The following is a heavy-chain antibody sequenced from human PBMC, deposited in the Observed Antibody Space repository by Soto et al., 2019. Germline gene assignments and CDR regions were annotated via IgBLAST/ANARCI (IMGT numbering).Heavy chain of an antibody. D-gene: IGHD2-2*01. CDR3: ARDERVPAANRVYYYYYYMDV. J-gene: IGHJ6*03. V-gene: IGHV1-3*01. Sequence: GASVKVSCKASGYTFTSYAMHWVRQAPGQRLEWTGWINAGNGNTKYSQKFQGRVTITRDTSASTAYMELSSLRSEDTAVYYCARDERVPAANRVYYYYYYMDVWGKGTTVTVSS. CDR1: GYTFTSYA. CDR2: INAGNGNT.